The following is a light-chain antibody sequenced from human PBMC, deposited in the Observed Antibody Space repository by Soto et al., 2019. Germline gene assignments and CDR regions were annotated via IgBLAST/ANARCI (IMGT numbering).Light chain of an antibody. Sequence: EIVMTQSPATLSVSPGERVTFPCRASQSVSTHLAWYQQRPGQAPRLLIYGASTRATGVPGRFSGSGSGTEFTLTISSLQSEDFALYFCQQYYDWPPKYTFGQGTKLEIK. V-gene: IGKV3-15*01. CDR3: QQYYDWPPKYT. CDR1: QSVSTH. CDR2: GAS. J-gene: IGKJ2*01.